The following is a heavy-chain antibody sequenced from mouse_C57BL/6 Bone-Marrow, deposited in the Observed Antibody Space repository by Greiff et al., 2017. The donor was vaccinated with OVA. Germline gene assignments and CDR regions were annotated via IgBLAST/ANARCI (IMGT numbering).Heavy chain of an antibody. D-gene: IGHD2-2*01. CDR2: IRNKANGYTT. J-gene: IGHJ3*01. Sequence: EVKLVESGGGLVQPGGSLSLSCAASGFTFTDYYMSWVRQPPGKALEWLGFIRNKANGYTTEYSASVKGRFTISRDNSQSILYLQMNALRAEDSATYYCARYMGYYGYQAWFAYWGQGTLVTVSA. CDR1: GFTFTDYY. V-gene: IGHV7-3*01. CDR3: ARYMGYYGYQAWFAY.